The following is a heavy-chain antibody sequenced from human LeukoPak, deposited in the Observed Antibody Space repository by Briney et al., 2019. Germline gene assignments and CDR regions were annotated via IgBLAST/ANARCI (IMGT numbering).Heavy chain of an antibody. Sequence: ASVKVSCKTSGYSFTGYDMSWMRQAPGQRLEWMGWISTYDHTTKYPQKVQGRVTMTAETSTTTAYMELRGLTSDDTAVYFCARDPSKSVGLKVYCDYWGQGTSITVSS. CDR2: ISTYDHTT. J-gene: IGHJ4*02. CDR3: ARDPSKSVGLKVYCDY. V-gene: IGHV1-18*01. CDR1: GYSFTGYD.